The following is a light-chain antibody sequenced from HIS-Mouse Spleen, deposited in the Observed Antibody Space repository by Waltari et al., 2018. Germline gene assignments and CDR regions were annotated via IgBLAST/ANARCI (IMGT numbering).Light chain of an antibody. CDR3: SSYAGSNNLV. V-gene: IGLV2-8*01. CDR1: GSDVGGYNY. Sequence: QSALTQPPSASGSPGQSVTISCTGTGSDVGGYNYVSWYQQHPGKAPKLMIYEVSKRPSGVPDRFSGSKSGHTASLTVSGLQAEDEADYYCSSYAGSNNLVFGGGTKLTVL. J-gene: IGLJ2*01. CDR2: EVS.